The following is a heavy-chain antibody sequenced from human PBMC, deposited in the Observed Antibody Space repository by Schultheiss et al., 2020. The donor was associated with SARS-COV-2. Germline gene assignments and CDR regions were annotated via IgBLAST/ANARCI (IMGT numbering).Heavy chain of an antibody. D-gene: IGHD2-2*01. J-gene: IGHJ5*02. Sequence: ASVKVSCKASGYTFTSYGISWVRQAPGQGLEWMGWIDPNSGGTNYAQKFQGRVTMTRDTSISTAYMELSRLRSDDTAVYYCARDPDDCSSTSCYSTRSPQADPWGQGTLVTVSS. CDR1: GYTFTSYG. CDR2: IDPNSGGT. V-gene: IGHV1-2*02. CDR3: ARDPDDCSSTSCYSTRSPQADP.